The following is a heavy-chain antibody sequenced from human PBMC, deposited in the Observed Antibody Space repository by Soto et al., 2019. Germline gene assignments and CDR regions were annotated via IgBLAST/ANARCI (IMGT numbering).Heavy chain of an antibody. CDR2: IYHSGST. D-gene: IGHD5-12*01. Sequence: QLQLQESGSGLVKPSQTLSLTCAVSGGSISSGGYSWSWIRQPPGKGLEWIGYIYHSGSTYYNPSRKRRVTISVDRSKNQFSLKRSSVTAADTAVYYCAAGGGLPRYYWGQGTLVTVSA. V-gene: IGHV4-30-2*01. CDR3: AAGGGLPRYY. J-gene: IGHJ4*02. CDR1: GGSISSGGYS.